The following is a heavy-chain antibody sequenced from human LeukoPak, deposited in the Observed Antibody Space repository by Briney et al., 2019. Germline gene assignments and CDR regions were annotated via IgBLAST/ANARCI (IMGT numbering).Heavy chain of an antibody. CDR3: AREGSSWYSNWFDP. V-gene: IGHV3-33*01. Sequence: GGSLRRSCAASGFTFSSYGMHWVRQAPGKGLEWVACIWYDGSNKYYADSVKGRFTISNENSKNTLYLQMNSLRAEDTAVYYCAREGSSWYSNWFDPWGQGTLVTVSS. J-gene: IGHJ5*02. CDR1: GFTFSSYG. D-gene: IGHD6-13*01. CDR2: IWYDGSNK.